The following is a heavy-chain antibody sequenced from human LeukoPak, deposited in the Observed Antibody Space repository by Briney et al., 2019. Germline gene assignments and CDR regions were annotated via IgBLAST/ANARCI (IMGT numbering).Heavy chain of an antibody. J-gene: IGHJ6*03. CDR1: GGSISSSSYY. Sequence: SETLSLTYTVSGGSISSSSYYWCWIRQPPGKGLEWIGSIYYSGSTYYNPSLKSRVTISVDTSKNQFSPKLSPVTAADTAVYYCARGRGDCSGGSCYYYYYMDAWGKGTTVTVSS. CDR3: ARGRGDCSGGSCYYYYYMDA. CDR2: IYYSGST. V-gene: IGHV4-39*07. D-gene: IGHD2-15*01.